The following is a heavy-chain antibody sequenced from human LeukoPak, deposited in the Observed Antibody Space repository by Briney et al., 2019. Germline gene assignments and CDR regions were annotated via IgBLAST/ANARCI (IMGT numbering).Heavy chain of an antibody. Sequence: PSETLSLTCTVSGGSISNSYWSWIRQPPGKGLEWIGYIYYSGSTNYNPSLKSRVTISVDTSKNQFSLKLSSVTAADTAVYYCARDIDYYDSSGYYRGAFDIWGQGTMVTVSS. J-gene: IGHJ3*02. D-gene: IGHD3-22*01. CDR3: ARDIDYYDSSGYYRGAFDI. V-gene: IGHV4-59*01. CDR1: GGSISNSY. CDR2: IYYSGST.